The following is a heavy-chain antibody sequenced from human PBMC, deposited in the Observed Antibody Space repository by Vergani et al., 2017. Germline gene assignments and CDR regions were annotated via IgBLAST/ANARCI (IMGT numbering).Heavy chain of an antibody. CDR2: ISSSSSTI. CDR3: AKDGSYDFCSGYYPYYFDY. Sequence: EVQLVESGGGLVQPGGSLRLSCAASGFTFSSYSMNWVRQAPGKGLEWVSYISSSSSTIYYADSVKGRFTISRDNSKNTLYLQMNSLRAEDTAVYYCAKDGSYDFCSGYYPYYFDYWGQGTLVTVSS. V-gene: IGHV3-48*01. D-gene: IGHD3-3*01. CDR1: GFTFSSYS. J-gene: IGHJ4*02.